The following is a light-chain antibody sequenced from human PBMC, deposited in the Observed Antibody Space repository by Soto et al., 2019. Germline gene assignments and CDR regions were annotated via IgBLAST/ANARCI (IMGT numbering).Light chain of an antibody. CDR1: QSISSW. J-gene: IGKJ3*01. V-gene: IGKV1-5*03. CDR2: KAS. Sequence: DIQMTQSPSTLSASVGDRVTITCRASQSISSWLAWYQQKAGKAPNLLIYKASSLESGVPSRFSGSESGTDFTLTISSLQPEDFAAYYCQQYKSYPFTFGPGTKVEIK. CDR3: QQYKSYPFT.